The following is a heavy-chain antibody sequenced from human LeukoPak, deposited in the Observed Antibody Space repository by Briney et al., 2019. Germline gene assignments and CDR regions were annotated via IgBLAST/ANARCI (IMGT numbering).Heavy chain of an antibody. CDR3: ARTRGAARPSSFDY. V-gene: IGHV4-34*01. CDR2: INHSGST. CDR1: GGSFSGYY. J-gene: IGHJ4*02. Sequence: SETLSLTCAVYGGSFSGYYWGWIRQPPGKGLEWIGEINHSGSTNYNPSLKSRVTISVDTSKNQFSLKLSSVTAADTAVYYCARTRGAARPSSFDYWGQGTLVTVSS. D-gene: IGHD6-6*01.